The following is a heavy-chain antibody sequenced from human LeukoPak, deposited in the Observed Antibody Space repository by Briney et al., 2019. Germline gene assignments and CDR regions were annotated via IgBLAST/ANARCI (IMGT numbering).Heavy chain of an antibody. CDR3: ASMFVADAKDY. D-gene: IGHD2-15*01. CDR2: ISSTSSYI. V-gene: IGHV3-21*01. J-gene: IGHJ4*02. CDR1: GFTFSTYY. Sequence: GGSLRLSCAASGFTFSTYYMHWVRQAPGKGLQWVSSISSTSSYIYYADSVKGRFTISRDNARNSLYLQMNSLRAEDTAAYYCASMFVADAKDYWGQGTLVTVSS.